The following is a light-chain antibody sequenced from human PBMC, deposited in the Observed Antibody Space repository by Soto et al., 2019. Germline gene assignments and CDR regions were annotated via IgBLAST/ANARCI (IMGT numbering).Light chain of an antibody. CDR3: QQSYRTPA. J-gene: IGKJ1*01. Sequence: QMTQSPASLSASVGDRVTITCRASQSISSYLNWYQQKPGKAPKLLIYAASSLQSGVPSRFSGSGSGTDFTLTISSLQPEDFATYYCQQSYRTPAFGQGTKMDIK. CDR1: QSISSY. V-gene: IGKV1-39*01. CDR2: AAS.